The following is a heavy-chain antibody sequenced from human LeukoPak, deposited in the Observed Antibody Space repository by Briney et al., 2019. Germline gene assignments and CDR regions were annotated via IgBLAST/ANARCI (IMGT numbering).Heavy chain of an antibody. CDR2: INAGNGNT. V-gene: IGHV1-3*03. CDR1: GYTFTSYA. D-gene: IGHD6-19*01. J-gene: IGHJ4*02. Sequence: ASVKVSCKASGYTFTSYAMHWVRQAPGQRLEWMGWINAGNGNTKYSQEFQGRVTITRDTSASTAYMELSSLRSEDTAVYYCARGAAVAGTGDIDYWGQGTLVTVSS. CDR3: ARGAAVAGTGDIDY.